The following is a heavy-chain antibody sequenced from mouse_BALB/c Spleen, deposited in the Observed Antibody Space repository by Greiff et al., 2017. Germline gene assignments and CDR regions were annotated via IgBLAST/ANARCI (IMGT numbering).Heavy chain of an antibody. Sequence: VQLKESGGGLVQPGGSRKLSCAASGFTFSSFGMHWVRQAPEKGLEWVAYISSGSSTIYYADTVKGRFTISRDNPKNTLFLQMTSLRSEDTAMYYGASHYDGFDYWGQGTTLTVSS. V-gene: IGHV5-17*02. D-gene: IGHD1-2*01. CDR3: ASHYDGFDY. CDR2: ISSGSSTI. CDR1: GFTFSSFG. J-gene: IGHJ2*01.